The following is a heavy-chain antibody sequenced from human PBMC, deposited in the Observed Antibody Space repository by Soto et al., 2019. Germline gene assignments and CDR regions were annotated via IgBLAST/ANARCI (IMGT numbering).Heavy chain of an antibody. CDR1: ALTVSSNY. J-gene: IGHJ4*02. Sequence: EVQLVESGGGLIQPGGSLRLSCAASALTVSSNYMSWVRQAPGKGLEWVSVIYSDGRTYHADSAKGRLTISRDDSKNTLYLQMNSLRAEDTAVYYCARYYGAGSYFFDIWGQGTLVTVSS. CDR2: IYSDGRT. V-gene: IGHV3-53*01. CDR3: ARYYGAGSYFFDI. D-gene: IGHD3-10*01.